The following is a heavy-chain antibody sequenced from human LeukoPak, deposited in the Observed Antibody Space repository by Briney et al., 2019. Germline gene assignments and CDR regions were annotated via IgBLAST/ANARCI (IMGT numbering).Heavy chain of an antibody. J-gene: IGHJ6*03. CDR3: AREGCSSTSCSHMDV. CDR1: GYTFTGYY. D-gene: IGHD2-2*01. Sequence: ASVKVSCKASGYTFTGYYMHWVRQAPGQGLEWMGWTNPTSGGTNYAQKFQGRVTMTRDTSISTAYMELSRLRSDDTAVYYCAREGCSSTSCSHMDVWGKGTTVTVSS. CDR2: TNPTSGGT. V-gene: IGHV1-2*02.